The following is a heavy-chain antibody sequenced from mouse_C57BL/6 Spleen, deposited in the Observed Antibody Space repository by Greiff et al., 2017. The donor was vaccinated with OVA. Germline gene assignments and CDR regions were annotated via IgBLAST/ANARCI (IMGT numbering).Heavy chain of an antibody. V-gene: IGHV1-53*01. CDR1: GYTFTSYW. CDR3: ARSHYYGHKFAY. D-gene: IGHD1-2*01. J-gene: IGHJ3*01. Sequence: QVQLQQPGPELVKPGASVKLSCKASGYTFTSYWMHWVKQRPGQGLEWIGNINPSNGGTNYNEKFKSKATLTVDKSSSTAYMQLSSLTSEDSAVYYCARSHYYGHKFAYWGQGTLVTVSA. CDR2: INPSNGGT.